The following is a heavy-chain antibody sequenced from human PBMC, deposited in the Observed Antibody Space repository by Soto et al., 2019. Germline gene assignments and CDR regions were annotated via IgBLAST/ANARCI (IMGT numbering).Heavy chain of an antibody. J-gene: IGHJ5*02. CDR1: GYTFTSYH. CDR3: ASGHIRWTKNWLDP. D-gene: IGHD1-1*01. Sequence: ASVKVSCKGSGYTFTSYHINWVRQATGQGLEWMGWMNPNSGNTGYAQTLQGRVTMTWDTSISTAYMELSSLRFEDTAMYYCASGHIRWTKNWLDPWGQGTLVTVSS. V-gene: IGHV1-8*01. CDR2: MNPNSGNT.